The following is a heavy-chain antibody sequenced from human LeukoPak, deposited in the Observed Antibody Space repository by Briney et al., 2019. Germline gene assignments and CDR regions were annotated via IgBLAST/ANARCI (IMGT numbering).Heavy chain of an antibody. CDR3: AREPLDSSGYHY. D-gene: IGHD6-19*01. J-gene: IGHJ4*02. CDR2: IIPILGIA. Sequence: SVKVSCKASGGTFSSYAISWVRQAPGQGLEWMGSIIPILGIANYAQKFQGRVTITADKSTSTAYMELSSLRSEDKAVYYCAREPLDSSGYHYWGQGTLVTVSS. V-gene: IGHV1-69*04. CDR1: GGTFSSYA.